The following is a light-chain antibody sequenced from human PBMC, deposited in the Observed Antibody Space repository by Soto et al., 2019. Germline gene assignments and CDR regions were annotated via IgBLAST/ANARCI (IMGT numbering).Light chain of an antibody. CDR2: EDN. CDR3: QSYGATNQV. V-gene: IGLV6-57*01. J-gene: IGLJ3*02. CDR1: SGSIASNY. Sequence: NFMLTQPHSVSASPGKTVIISCTRSSGSIASNYVQWYQQRPGSSPTTVIYEDNQRPSGVPDRFSGSIDSSSNSASLTISGLETEDEADYYCQSYGATNQVFGGGTKLTVL.